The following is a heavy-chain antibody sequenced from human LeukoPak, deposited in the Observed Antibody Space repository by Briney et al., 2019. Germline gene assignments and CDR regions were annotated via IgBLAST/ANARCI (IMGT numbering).Heavy chain of an antibody. V-gene: IGHV3-30*02. D-gene: IGHD5-12*01. CDR1: GLIFGSYG. CDR2: IRFDGTNK. CDR3: AKDWAVLGTMVPN. Sequence: GGSRRLSCAASGLIFGSYGMHWVRQAPGKGLEWVAFIRFDGTNKYYAESVKGRFTISRDNSKNTLYLQMNSLRPEETAVYYCAKDWAVLGTMVPNWGQGTVVTVSS. J-gene: IGHJ4*02.